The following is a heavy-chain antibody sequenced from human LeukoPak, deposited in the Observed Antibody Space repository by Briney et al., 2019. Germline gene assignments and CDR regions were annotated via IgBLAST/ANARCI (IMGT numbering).Heavy chain of an antibody. CDR1: GFIFSDYA. CDR3: TKGRGSGSYFGIDP. D-gene: IGHD3-10*01. Sequence: KPGGSLRLSCAASGFIFSDYATSWVRQVPGKGLEWVSGINNDGDKTDYADSVKGRFTISRDNSNNTVYLQMNSLRAEDTAVYFCTKGRGSGSYFGIDPWGQGTLVTVSS. CDR2: INNDGDKT. J-gene: IGHJ5*02. V-gene: IGHV3-23*01.